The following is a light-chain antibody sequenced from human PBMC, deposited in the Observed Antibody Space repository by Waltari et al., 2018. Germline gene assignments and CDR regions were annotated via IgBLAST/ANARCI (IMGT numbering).Light chain of an antibody. J-gene: IGKJ5*01. CDR2: GAS. Sequence: DFQMTQSPSYMSASVGDRVTITCRASQCISGRLAWYQQKPGKAPKLLIYGASTLQRGVPSRFSGSGSGTDFTLSISSLQPEDFATYYCQQANSFPITFGQGTRLDIK. CDR3: QQANSFPIT. V-gene: IGKV1-12*01. CDR1: QCISGR.